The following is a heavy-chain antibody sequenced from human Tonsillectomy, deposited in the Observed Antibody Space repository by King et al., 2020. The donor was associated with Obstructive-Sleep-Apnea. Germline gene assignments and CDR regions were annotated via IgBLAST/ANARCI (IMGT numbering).Heavy chain of an antibody. J-gene: IGHJ4*02. V-gene: IGHV3-30*04. D-gene: IGHD3-16*01. CDR2: ISHDERKK. CDR1: GFTFSTYA. Sequence: VQLVESGGGAVQPGRSLRLSCAASGFTFSTYALHWVRPAPGMGLEWVAVISHDERKKYYADSVKGRFTISRDNSKNTLFLQMNSLISEDTAVYYCARGAAYYDYVWGNYWGQGTLVTVSS. CDR3: ARGAAYYDYVWGNY.